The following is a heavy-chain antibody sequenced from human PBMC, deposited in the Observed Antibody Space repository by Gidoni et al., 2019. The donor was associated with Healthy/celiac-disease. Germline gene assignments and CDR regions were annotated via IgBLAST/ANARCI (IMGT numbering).Heavy chain of an antibody. CDR3: ARGKRYSSGWRNWYFDL. D-gene: IGHD6-19*01. CDR2: ISAYNGNT. Sequence: QVQLVQSGAEVTTPGASVKVPCKASGYTFTSYGISWVRQAPGQGLEWMGWISAYNGNTNDAQKLQGRVTMTTDTSTSTAYMELRSLRSDDTAVYYCARGKRYSSGWRNWYFDLWGRGTLVTVSS. J-gene: IGHJ2*01. CDR1: GYTFTSYG. V-gene: IGHV1-18*01.